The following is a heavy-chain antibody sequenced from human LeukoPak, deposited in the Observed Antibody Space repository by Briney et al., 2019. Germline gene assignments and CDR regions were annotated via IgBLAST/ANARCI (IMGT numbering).Heavy chain of an antibody. Sequence: GGSLRLSCAASGFTFTRYSMNWVRQAPGKGLEWVSSITSRGTYIYYADSVRGRFTISRDNAKNSLYLHMNSLRAEDTALYYCAKGVKGSGSYSLGYWGQGTLVTVSS. CDR2: ITSRGTYI. D-gene: IGHD3-10*01. V-gene: IGHV3-21*04. CDR1: GFTFTRYS. CDR3: AKGVKGSGSYSLGY. J-gene: IGHJ4*02.